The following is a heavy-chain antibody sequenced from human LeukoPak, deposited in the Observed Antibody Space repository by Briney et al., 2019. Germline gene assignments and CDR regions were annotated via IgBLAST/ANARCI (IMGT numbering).Heavy chain of an antibody. J-gene: IGHJ4*02. CDR1: GGSISSGSYY. V-gene: IGHV4-61*02. Sequence: SETLSLTCTVSGGSISSGSYYWSWIRQPAGKGLEWIGRIYTSGSTNYNPSLKSRVTISVDTSKNQFSLKLSSVTAADTAVYYCARGLENWNVYVFDNWGQGTLVTVSS. CDR3: ARGLENWNVYVFDN. CDR2: IYTSGST. D-gene: IGHD1-1*01.